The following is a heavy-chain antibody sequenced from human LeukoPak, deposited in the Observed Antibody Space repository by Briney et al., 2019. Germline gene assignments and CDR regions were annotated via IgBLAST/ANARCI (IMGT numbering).Heavy chain of an antibody. CDR1: GFTFRNYW. CDR3: ARAGGNDAFDI. Sequence: GGSLRLSCAASGFTFRNYWMHWVRQVPGKGLVWVSRINSDGSSTSYADSVKGRFTISRDNAKNTLYLQMNSLRAEDTAVYYCARAGGNDAFDIWGQGTMVTVSS. CDR2: INSDGSST. J-gene: IGHJ3*02. V-gene: IGHV3-74*01.